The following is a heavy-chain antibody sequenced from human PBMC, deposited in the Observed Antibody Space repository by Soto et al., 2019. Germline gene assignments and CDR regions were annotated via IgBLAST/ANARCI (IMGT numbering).Heavy chain of an antibody. Sequence: QVQLQESGPGLVKPSETVSLTCTVSGGFVNSDTHSWSWIRQTPGKRLDWIGFIYSGGSTKNPSLRSRVTMSVDTSKNQFSLKLRSVIVADTAVYHCARFVRSCSATTCSTRADVWGQGITVTVSS. V-gene: IGHV4-61*01. CDR3: ARFVRSCSATTCSTRADV. CDR1: GGFVNSDTHS. D-gene: IGHD2-2*01. J-gene: IGHJ6*02. CDR2: IYSGGST.